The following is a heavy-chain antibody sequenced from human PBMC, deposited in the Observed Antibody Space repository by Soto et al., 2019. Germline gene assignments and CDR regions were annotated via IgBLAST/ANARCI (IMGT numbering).Heavy chain of an antibody. D-gene: IGHD5-12*01. CDR2: ISSSSSTI. Sequence: EVQLVESGGGLVQPGGSLRLSCAASGFTFSRYSMNWVRQATGKGLEWVSYISSSSSTIYYADSVKGRFTISRDKAKNSLYMQMNSLRAEDTAVYFCAREVGGLDSFVPWGQGTLVTVSS. J-gene: IGHJ5*02. V-gene: IGHV3-48*01. CDR1: GFTFSRYS. CDR3: AREVGGLDSFVP.